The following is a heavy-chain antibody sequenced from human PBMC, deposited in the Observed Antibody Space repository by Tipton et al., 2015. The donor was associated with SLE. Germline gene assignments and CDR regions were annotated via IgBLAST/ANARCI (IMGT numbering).Heavy chain of an antibody. Sequence: FTISVDTSKNQFSLKLSSVTAADTAVYYCARGGLAAAGIPPFDYWGQGTLVTVSS. V-gene: IGHV4-34*01. J-gene: IGHJ4*02. D-gene: IGHD6-13*01. CDR3: ARGGLAAAGIPPFDY.